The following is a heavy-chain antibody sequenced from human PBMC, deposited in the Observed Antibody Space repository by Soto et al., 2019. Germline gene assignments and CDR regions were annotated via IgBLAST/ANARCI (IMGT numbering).Heavy chain of an antibody. CDR3: VKGTKTRPINGIFFDS. D-gene: IGHD1-20*01. CDR2: ISGSGGTI. J-gene: IGHJ4*02. Sequence: EVQLLESGGGSVQPGGSLRLSCAASGFTFSPYAMSWVRQAPGEGLEWGSVISGSGGTIYYADSVKGRFTISRDNSKNTLYLQMNSLRAEDTAVYYCVKGTKTRPINGIFFDSWGQGTLVTVSS. V-gene: IGHV3-23*01. CDR1: GFTFSPYA.